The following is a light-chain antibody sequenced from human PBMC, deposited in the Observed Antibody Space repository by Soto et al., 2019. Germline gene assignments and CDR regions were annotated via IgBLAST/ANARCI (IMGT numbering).Light chain of an antibody. V-gene: IGKV1-27*01. J-gene: IGKJ3*01. CDR1: QGIRNY. CDR3: QKYSSVPV. Sequence: DIQMTQSPTSLSASVGDRVTITCRASQGIRNYVAWYQQIPGKAPKLLIYAASTLQSGVPSRFSGSGSGTDFTVNVTGLQPDDVATYSFQKYSSVPVFGPGTKVEIK. CDR2: AAS.